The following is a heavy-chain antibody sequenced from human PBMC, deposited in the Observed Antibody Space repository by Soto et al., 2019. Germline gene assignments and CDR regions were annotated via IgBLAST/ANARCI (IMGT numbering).Heavy chain of an antibody. J-gene: IGHJ3*02. D-gene: IGHD5-12*01. Sequence: GGSLRLSCAASGFTFSGDAMSWVRQAPGKGLEWVSTISGSGGSTYYADSVKGRFTISRDNAKNSLYLQMNSLRAEDTAVYYCAGEAGRGYSGYDCAFDIWGQGTMVTVSS. CDR2: ISGSGGST. CDR1: GFTFSGDA. V-gene: IGHV3-23*01. CDR3: AGEAGRGYSGYDCAFDI.